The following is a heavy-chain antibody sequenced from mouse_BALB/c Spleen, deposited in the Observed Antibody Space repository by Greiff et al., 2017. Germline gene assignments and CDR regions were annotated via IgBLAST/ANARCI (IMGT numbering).Heavy chain of an antibody. CDR3: VRHAANYYDYDYWYIDV. Sequence: EVQVVESGGGLVQPKGSLKLSCAASGFTFNTYAMHWVRQAPGKGLEWVARIRSKSNNYATYYAVSVKDRFAISRDDSQSMLYLQMNNLKTEDTAMYYCVRHAANYYDYDYWYIDVWGAGTTVTVSS. CDR1: GFTFNTYA. V-gene: IGHV10-1*02. CDR2: IRSKSNNYAT. D-gene: IGHD2-4*01. J-gene: IGHJ1*01.